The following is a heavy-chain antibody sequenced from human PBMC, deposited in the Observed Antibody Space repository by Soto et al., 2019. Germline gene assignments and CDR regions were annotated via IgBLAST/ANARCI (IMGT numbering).Heavy chain of an antibody. CDR2: ISYDGSNK. CDR3: AKISRQQLGLFDY. Sequence: GSLRLSCAASGFTFSSYGMHWVRQAPGKGLEWVAVISYDGSNKYYADSVKGRFTISRDNSKNTLYLQMNSLRAEDTAVYYCAKISRQQLGLFDYWGQGTLVTVSS. V-gene: IGHV3-30*18. J-gene: IGHJ4*02. CDR1: GFTFSSYG. D-gene: IGHD6-13*01.